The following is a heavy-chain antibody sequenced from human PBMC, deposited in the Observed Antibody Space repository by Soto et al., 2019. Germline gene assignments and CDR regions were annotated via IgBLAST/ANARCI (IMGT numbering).Heavy chain of an antibody. V-gene: IGHV4-34*01. CDR2: INPSGGF. CDR3: ARGRTYYYGSGSSALHY. J-gene: IGHJ4*02. CDR1: GGSLSDYY. D-gene: IGHD3-10*01. Sequence: SPTLSLTCAVYGGSLSDYYWTWIRQSPGKGLEWIGEINPSGGFNYNPSLKSRVSISVATAKTQFSLKLTSVTAADTAVYYCARGRTYYYGSGSSALHYWGQGSLVTVSS.